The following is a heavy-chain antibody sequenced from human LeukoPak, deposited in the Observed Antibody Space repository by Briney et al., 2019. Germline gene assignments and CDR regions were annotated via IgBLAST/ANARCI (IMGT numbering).Heavy chain of an antibody. CDR3: ASGGYYFDY. D-gene: IGHD3-16*01. Sequence: GGSLRLSCAASGFTFSTYPMHWVRQAPGKGLEYVSGLNDDGASTYYANSVKGRFTISRDNSKNTLYLQMNSLRAEDTAVYYCASGGYYFDYWGQGTLVTVSS. V-gene: IGHV3-64*01. CDR1: GFTFSTYP. J-gene: IGHJ4*02. CDR2: LNDDGAST.